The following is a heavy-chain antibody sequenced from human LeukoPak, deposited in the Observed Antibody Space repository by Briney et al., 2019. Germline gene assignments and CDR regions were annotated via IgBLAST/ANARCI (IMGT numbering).Heavy chain of an antibody. J-gene: IGHJ2*01. Sequence: GGSLRLSCTASGFTFSSHWMSWVRQAPGKGLEWVANIKKDGSEKYYVDSVKGRFTISRDNAKTSLYLQMNSLRAEDTALYYCARDLGGSSCYDLWGRGTLVTVSS. V-gene: IGHV3-7*03. D-gene: IGHD6-13*01. CDR1: GFTFSSHW. CDR3: ARDLGGSSCYDL. CDR2: IKKDGSEK.